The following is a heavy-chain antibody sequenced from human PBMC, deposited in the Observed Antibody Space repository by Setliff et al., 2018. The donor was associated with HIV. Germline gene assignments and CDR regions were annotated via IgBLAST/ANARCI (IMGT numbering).Heavy chain of an antibody. V-gene: IGHV4-59*08. Sequence: PSETLSLTCAVYGGSFSGYHWSWIRQPPGKGLEWIASMYYSGSTDYNPSLKSRVTISVDTSKNQYSLKLSSVTAADTAVYYCARHGAYEAYYDYMDVWGKGTTVTASS. CDR3: ARHGAYEAYYDYMDV. D-gene: IGHD5-12*01. CDR2: MYYSGST. J-gene: IGHJ6*03. CDR1: GGSFSGYH.